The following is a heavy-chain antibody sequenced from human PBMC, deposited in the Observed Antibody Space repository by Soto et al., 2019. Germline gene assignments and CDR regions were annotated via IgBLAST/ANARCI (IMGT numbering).Heavy chain of an antibody. CDR3: ASLRRLIVVSLLPIAT. CDR2: IYHTGSP. V-gene: IGHV4-4*02. D-gene: IGHD2-21*01. CDR1: GGSISSTNW. Sequence: SETLSLTCAVSGGSISSTNWWTWVRQTPGKGLEWIGEIYHTGSPTYSPSLRGRATISVDKSNNQFSLRLISVTAADTAVYYCASLRRLIVVSLLPIATWGQGILVTVSS. J-gene: IGHJ5*02.